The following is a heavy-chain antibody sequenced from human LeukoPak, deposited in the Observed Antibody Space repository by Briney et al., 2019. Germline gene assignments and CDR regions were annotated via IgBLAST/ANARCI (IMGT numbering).Heavy chain of an antibody. J-gene: IGHJ5*02. CDR3: ARDLRYCSSTSCYNWFDP. D-gene: IGHD2-2*01. CDR2: IYYSGST. CDR1: GGSISSYY. V-gene: IGHV4-59*01. Sequence: SETLSLTCTVSGGSISSYYWSWIRQPPGKGLEWIGYIYYSGSTNYNPCLKSRVTISVDTSKNQFSLKLSSVTAADTAVYYCARDLRYCSSTSCYNWFDPWGQGTLVTVSS.